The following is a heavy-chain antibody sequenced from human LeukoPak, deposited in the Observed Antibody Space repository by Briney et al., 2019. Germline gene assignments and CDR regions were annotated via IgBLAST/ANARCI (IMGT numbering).Heavy chain of an antibody. Sequence: GAAVKVSCKSAAYTFTDYYIHWGRQAPGQGLGWMWWINPKNGGRNNKQNFQGRVTITSDTSISTAYIELSRLRSDDTAVYSCASDRNYYGAGSHYNVDYWGRGTLVTVSS. V-gene: IGHV1-2*02. CDR1: AYTFTDYY. CDR3: ASDRNYYGAGSHYNVDY. J-gene: IGHJ4*02. CDR2: INPKNGGR. D-gene: IGHD3-10*01.